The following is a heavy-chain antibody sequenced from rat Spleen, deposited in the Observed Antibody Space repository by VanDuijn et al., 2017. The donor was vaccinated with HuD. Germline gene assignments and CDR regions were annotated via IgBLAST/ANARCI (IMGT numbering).Heavy chain of an antibody. V-gene: IGHV2-72*01. D-gene: IGHD4-3*01. CDR2: IWAGGGT. J-gene: IGHJ4*01. Sequence: QVQLKESGPGLVQPSQTLSLTCTVSGFSLSSYGVIWVRQPPGKGLEWMGTIWAGGGTNYNSAVQSRLSISRDNYKSQIFLKMNRLQPEDTGTYYCARHLREASGVMDVWGQGASVTVSS. CDR3: ARHLREASGVMDV. CDR1: GFSLSSYG.